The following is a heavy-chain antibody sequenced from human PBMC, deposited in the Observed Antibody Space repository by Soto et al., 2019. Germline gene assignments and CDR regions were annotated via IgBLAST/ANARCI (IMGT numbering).Heavy chain of an antibody. CDR2: ISSSSSYI. Sequence: GGSVRLSCSASGFSFSSYTMHWVRQAPGKGLEWVSSISSSSSYIYYADSVKGRFTISRDNAKNSLYLQMNSLRAEDTAVYYCARTRDGYNRLFDYWGQGTLVTVSS. CDR3: ARTRDGYNRLFDY. CDR1: GFSFSSYT. D-gene: IGHD5-12*01. J-gene: IGHJ4*02. V-gene: IGHV3-21*01.